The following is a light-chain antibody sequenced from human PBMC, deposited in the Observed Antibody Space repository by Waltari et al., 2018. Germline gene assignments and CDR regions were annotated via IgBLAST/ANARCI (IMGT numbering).Light chain of an antibody. Sequence: QSALTQPASVSGSPGQSITISCTGTTSDIGGYNYVSWYRQYHGNAPKIMIYDVTKRPSGVSDRFSGSKSGNRASLTISGLQAEDEADYYCASNTSISTWVFGGGTKVTVL. CDR2: DVT. V-gene: IGLV2-14*01. J-gene: IGLJ3*02. CDR3: ASNTSISTWV. CDR1: TSDIGGYNY.